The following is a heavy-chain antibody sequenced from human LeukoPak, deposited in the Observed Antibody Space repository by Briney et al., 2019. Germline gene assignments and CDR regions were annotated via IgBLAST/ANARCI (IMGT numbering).Heavy chain of an antibody. D-gene: IGHD3-22*01. Sequence: SETLSLTCTVSGGSISSGDYYWSWIRQPPGKGLEWIGYIYYSGSTYYNPSLKSRVIISVDTSKNQFSLKLSSVTAADTAVYYCARATPDSSGYYQGYFDYWGQGILVTVSS. CDR3: ARATPDSSGYYQGYFDY. V-gene: IGHV4-30-4*01. J-gene: IGHJ4*02. CDR2: IYYSGST. CDR1: GGSISSGDYY.